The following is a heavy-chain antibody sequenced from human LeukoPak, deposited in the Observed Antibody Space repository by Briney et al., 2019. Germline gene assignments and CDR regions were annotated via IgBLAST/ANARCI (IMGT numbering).Heavy chain of an antibody. CDR2: INHSGST. D-gene: IGHD3-10*01. CDR3: ARGLWFVELLQPPFDY. V-gene: IGHV4-34*01. CDR1: GGSFSGYY. J-gene: IGHJ4*02. Sequence: SETLSLTCAVYGGSFSGYYWSWIRQPPGRGLEWIGEINHSGSTNYNPSLKSRVTISVDTSKNQFSLKLSSVTAADTAVYYCARGLWFVELLQPPFDYWGQGTLVTVSS.